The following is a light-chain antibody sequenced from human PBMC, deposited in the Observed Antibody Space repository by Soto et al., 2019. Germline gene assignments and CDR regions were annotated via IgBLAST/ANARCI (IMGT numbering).Light chain of an antibody. CDR2: GAS. J-gene: IGKJ1*01. CDR1: QSVSSSY. V-gene: IGKV3-20*01. Sequence: EIVLTQSPFTLSLSTGERATLSCRASQSVSSSYLAWYQQKPGQAPRLLIYGASSRATGIPDRFSGSGSGTDFTLTISSLEPEDFAVYYCQQYNQWPITFGQGTKVAIK. CDR3: QQYNQWPIT.